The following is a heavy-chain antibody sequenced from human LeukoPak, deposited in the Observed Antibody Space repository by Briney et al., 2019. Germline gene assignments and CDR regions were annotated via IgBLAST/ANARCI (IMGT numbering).Heavy chain of an antibody. CDR2: IKQDGSEK. CDR3: ARFQTLLWFGDPSGYFQH. V-gene: IGHV3-7*01. Sequence: PGGSLRLSCAASGFTFSSYWMSWVRQATGKGLEWVANIKQDGSEKYYVDSVKGRFTISRDNAKNSLYLQMNSLSAEDTAVYYCARFQTLLWFGDPSGYFQHWGQGTLVTVSS. D-gene: IGHD3-10*01. CDR1: GFTFSSYW. J-gene: IGHJ1*01.